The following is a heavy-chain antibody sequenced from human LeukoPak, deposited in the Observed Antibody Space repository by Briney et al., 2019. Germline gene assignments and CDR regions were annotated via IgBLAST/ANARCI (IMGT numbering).Heavy chain of an antibody. CDR3: AREEYSSSWYYFGY. CDR1: GGSISSYY. V-gene: IGHV4-4*07. D-gene: IGHD6-13*01. J-gene: IGHJ4*02. CDR2: IYTSGST. Sequence: SETLSLTCTVSGGSISSYYWIWIRQPAGKGLEWIGRIYTSGSTNYNPSLKSRVTMSVDTSKNQFSLKLSSVTAADTAVYYCAREEYSSSWYYFGYWGQGTLVTVSS.